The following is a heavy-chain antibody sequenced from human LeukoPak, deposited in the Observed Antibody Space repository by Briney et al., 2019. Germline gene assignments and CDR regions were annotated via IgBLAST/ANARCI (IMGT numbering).Heavy chain of an antibody. CDR1: GGSISITNYY. J-gene: IGHJ3*02. CDR3: ARPKEYYYGSGSAAFDI. Sequence: PSETLSLTCSVSGGSISITNYYWGWIRQPPGQGLEWIASISYSGNTYYSPSLKSRVTISLDTSNNHFTLKLSSVTAADTAVYYCARPKEYYYGSGSAAFDIWGQGTMVTVSS. D-gene: IGHD3-10*01. CDR2: ISYSGNT. V-gene: IGHV4-39*02.